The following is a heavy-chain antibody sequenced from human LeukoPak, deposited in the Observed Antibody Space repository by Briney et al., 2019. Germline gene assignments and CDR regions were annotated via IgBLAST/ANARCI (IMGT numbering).Heavy chain of an antibody. D-gene: IGHD3-10*01. CDR1: GYTFTSYG. Sequence: ASVKVSCKASGYTFTSYGISWVRQAPGQGLEWMGWIRAYNGNTNYAQKLQGRVTMTTDTSTSTAYMELRSLRSDDTAVYYCARVSGGPDYYGSGSYNYYFDYWGQGTLVTVSS. CDR3: ARVSGGPDYYGSGSYNYYFDY. V-gene: IGHV1-18*01. CDR2: IRAYNGNT. J-gene: IGHJ4*02.